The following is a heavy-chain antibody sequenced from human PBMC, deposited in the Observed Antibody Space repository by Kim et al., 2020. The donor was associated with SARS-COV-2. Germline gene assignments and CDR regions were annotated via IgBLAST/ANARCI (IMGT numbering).Heavy chain of an antibody. D-gene: IGHD3-10*01. CDR1: GGSFSGYY. CDR2: INHSGST. J-gene: IGHJ6*02. V-gene: IGHV4-34*01. Sequence: SETLSLTCAVYGGSFSGYYWSWIRQPPGKGLEWIGEINHSGSTNYNPSLKSRVTISVDTSKNQFSLKLSSVTAADTAVYYCARGRHSPMVRPFYYYYGMDVWGQGTTVTVSS. CDR3: ARGRHSPMVRPFYYYYGMDV.